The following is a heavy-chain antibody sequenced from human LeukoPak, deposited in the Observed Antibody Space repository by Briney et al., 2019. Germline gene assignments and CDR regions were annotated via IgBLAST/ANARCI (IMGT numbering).Heavy chain of an antibody. D-gene: IGHD1-14*01. CDR1: GFTSRNYW. CDR3: ARETNLGV. Sequence: PGGSLRLSCAASGFTSRNYWMTLVRQAPGRGLEWVASIKQDGSDKFYVDSVKGRFTISRDNGKNSLHLQMNSLRAEDTAVYYCARETNLGVWGQGTTVTVSS. CDR2: IKQDGSDK. V-gene: IGHV3-7*05. J-gene: IGHJ6*02.